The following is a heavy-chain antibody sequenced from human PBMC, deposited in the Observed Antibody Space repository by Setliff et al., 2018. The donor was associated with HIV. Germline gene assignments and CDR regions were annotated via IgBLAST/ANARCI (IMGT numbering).Heavy chain of an antibody. D-gene: IGHD3-3*01. J-gene: IGHJ4*01. CDR2: INHSGST. Sequence: SETLSLTCTVSGGSISSHHWSWIRQPPGKGLEWLGEINHSGSTAYNLALESRVSMSIDTSKNQFSLKLTSVTAADTAIYYCARGRDYTGSWFRPFYLDFWGHGNLVTVSS. CDR3: ARGRDYTGSWFRPFYLDF. V-gene: IGHV4-59*04. CDR1: GGSISSHH.